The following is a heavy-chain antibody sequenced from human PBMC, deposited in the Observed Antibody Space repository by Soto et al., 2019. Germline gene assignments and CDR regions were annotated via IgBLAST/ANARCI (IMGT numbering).Heavy chain of an antibody. V-gene: IGHV3-23*01. D-gene: IGHD2-15*01. CDR2: ISGSGGST. CDR3: AKQLGYCSGGSCYPYNAFDI. J-gene: IGHJ3*02. CDR1: GFTFSSYA. Sequence: GGSLRLSCAASGFTFSSYAMSWVRQAPGKGLEWASAISGSGGSTYYADSVKGRFTISRDNSKNTLYLQMNSLRAEDTAVYYCAKQLGYCSGGSCYPYNAFDIWGQGTMVTVSS.